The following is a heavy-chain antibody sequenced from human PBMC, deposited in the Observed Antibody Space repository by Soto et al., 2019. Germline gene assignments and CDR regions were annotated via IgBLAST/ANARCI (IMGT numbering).Heavy chain of an antibody. CDR3: ARPRGNGWFDP. CDR2: IYYSGST. CDR1: GGSISSSSYY. V-gene: IGHV4-39*01. D-gene: IGHD3-10*01. Sequence: SETLSLTCTVSGGSISSSSYYWGWIRQPPGKGLEWIGSIYYSGSTYYNPSLKSRVTISVDTSKNQFSLKLSSVTAADTAVYYCARPRGNGWFDPWGQGTLVTVSS. J-gene: IGHJ5*02.